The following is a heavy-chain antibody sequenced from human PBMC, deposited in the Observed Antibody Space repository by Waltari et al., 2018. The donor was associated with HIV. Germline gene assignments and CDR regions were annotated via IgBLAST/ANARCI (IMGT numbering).Heavy chain of an antibody. J-gene: IGHJ2*01. CDR2: ISWNSGSI. CDR3: AKGQTLYWYFDL. CDR1: GVTVHDYA. V-gene: IGHV3-9*01. Sequence: EVQVVESGGGLVQPGGSRRLSCADFGVTVHDYAMHWVRQAPGKGLEWVSGISWNSGSIGYADSVKGRFTISRDNAKNSLYLQMNSLRAEDTALYYCAKGQTLYWYFDLWGRGTLVTVSS.